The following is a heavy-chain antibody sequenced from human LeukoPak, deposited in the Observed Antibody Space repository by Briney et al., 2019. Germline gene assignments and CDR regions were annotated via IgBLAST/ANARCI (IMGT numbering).Heavy chain of an antibody. D-gene: IGHD6-13*01. Sequence: GVSLRLSCAASGFTFSTFAMTWVRQAPGKGLEWVSVISDSGGSTSYADSVKGRFTISRDNSKNTLYLQMNTLRAEDTAVYYCAKGTIAAAPWGQGTLVTVSS. CDR1: GFTFSTFA. V-gene: IGHV3-23*01. CDR3: AKGTIAAAP. J-gene: IGHJ5*02. CDR2: ISDSGGST.